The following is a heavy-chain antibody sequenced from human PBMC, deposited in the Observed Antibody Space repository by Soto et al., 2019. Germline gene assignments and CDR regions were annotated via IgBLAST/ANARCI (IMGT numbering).Heavy chain of an antibody. CDR1: GGTFNNYA. CDR3: VKVSKVFSSGWFGFDY. V-gene: IGHV1-69*13. Sequence: SVMVSCKASGGTFNNYAITWVRQAPGQGLEWMGGIIPILGTANYAQKFQGRVTITADESTSTSYMELSGLRSEDTAIYYCVKVSKVFSSGWFGFDYWGLGALVTVSS. CDR2: IIPILGTA. J-gene: IGHJ4*02. D-gene: IGHD6-19*01.